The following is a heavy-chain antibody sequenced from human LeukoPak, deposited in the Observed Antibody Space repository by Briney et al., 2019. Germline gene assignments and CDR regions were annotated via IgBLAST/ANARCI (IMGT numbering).Heavy chain of an antibody. CDR3: AREKRSQNYYGMDV. J-gene: IGHJ6*02. V-gene: IGHV1-69*13. CDR1: GGTFSSYA. Sequence: SVKVSCKASGGTFSSYAISWVRQAPGQGLEWMGGIIPIFGTANYAQKFQGRVTITADESTSTAHMELSSLRSEDTAVYYCAREKRSQNYYGMDVWGQGTTVTVSS. D-gene: IGHD2/OR15-2a*01. CDR2: IIPIFGTA.